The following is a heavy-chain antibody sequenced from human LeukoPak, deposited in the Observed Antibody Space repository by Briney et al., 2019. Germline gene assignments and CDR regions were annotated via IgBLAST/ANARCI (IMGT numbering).Heavy chain of an antibody. V-gene: IGHV3-74*01. J-gene: IGHJ6*02. Sequence: GGSLRLSCAASGFTLSNYWMHWVRQAPGKGLVWVSRINADGSSASYADSVKGRFTISRDNAKNTLYLQMNSLRAEDTTMYYCARDYGRSRDYGMDVWGQGTTVTVSS. CDR2: INADGSSA. CDR3: ARDYGRSRDYGMDV. CDR1: GFTLSNYW. D-gene: IGHD3-10*01.